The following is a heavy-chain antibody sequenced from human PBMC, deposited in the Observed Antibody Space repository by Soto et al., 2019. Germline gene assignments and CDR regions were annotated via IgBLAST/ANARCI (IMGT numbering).Heavy chain of an antibody. J-gene: IGHJ4*02. CDR2: IYGGGTT. CDR3: ARQTTGLPNHAGYFDY. D-gene: IGHD3-9*01. CDR1: GLTVSSNY. Sequence: GGSLRLSCVASGLTVSSNYMSWVRQAPGEGLEWVSVIYGGGTTYYADSVKGRFSSSRDNSKNTLYLQMDSLRAEDTAVYYCARQTTGLPNHAGYFDYWGQGALVTVSS. V-gene: IGHV3-66*04.